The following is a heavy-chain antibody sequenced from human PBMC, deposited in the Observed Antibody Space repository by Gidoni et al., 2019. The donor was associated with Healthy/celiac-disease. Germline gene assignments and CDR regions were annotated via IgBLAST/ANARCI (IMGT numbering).Heavy chain of an antibody. Sequence: QVQLQASGPGLVKPSETLSLTCPVSGGSISSYYWSWLRQPPGKGLEWIGYIYYSGSTNYNPSLKSRVTISVDTSKNQFSLKLSSVTAADTAVYYCARGGGYSGYDPFDYWGQGTLVTVSS. D-gene: IGHD5-12*01. J-gene: IGHJ4*02. CDR3: ARGGGYSGYDPFDY. V-gene: IGHV4-59*01. CDR1: GGSISSYY. CDR2: IYYSGST.